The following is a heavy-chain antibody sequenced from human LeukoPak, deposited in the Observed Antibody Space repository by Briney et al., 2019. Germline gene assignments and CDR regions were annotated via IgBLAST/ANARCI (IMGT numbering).Heavy chain of an antibody. Sequence: ASVKVSCKASGYTFTGYSIHWVRQAPGQGLEWMGWINPNSGGTNYAQSFQGRVTMTRDTSISTAYMELTRLRSDDTAAYFCARTAFPSSPSLDPWGQGTLVTVSS. V-gene: IGHV1-2*02. CDR2: INPNSGGT. CDR1: GYTFTGYS. J-gene: IGHJ5*02. D-gene: IGHD6-6*01. CDR3: ARTAFPSSPSLDP.